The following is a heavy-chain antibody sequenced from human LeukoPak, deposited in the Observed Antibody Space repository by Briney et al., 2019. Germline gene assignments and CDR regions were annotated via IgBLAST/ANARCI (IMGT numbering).Heavy chain of an antibody. D-gene: IGHD4-17*01. V-gene: IGHV3-23*01. Sequence: PGGSLRLSCAPSGFTFSNYAMAWVRQAPGKGLEWVSSITSSGNRYYADSVKGRFTISRDNSKNTVYMQMTSLRAEDTAVYYCAKGDYGDCYWGQGTLVTVSS. CDR1: GFTFSNYA. CDR2: ITSSGNR. J-gene: IGHJ4*02. CDR3: AKGDYGDCY.